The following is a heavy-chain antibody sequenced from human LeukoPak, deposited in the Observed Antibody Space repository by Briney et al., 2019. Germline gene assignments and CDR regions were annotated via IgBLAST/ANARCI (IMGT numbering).Heavy chain of an antibody. D-gene: IGHD2-15*01. Sequence: SETLSLTCTVFGDSVTGYFLNWVRQPPGKGLEWIGHIYKIGTTNYNPSLKSRLTISADTSKNQFSLQLRSVTAADTAVYYCVIGVGWQPDYWGQGALVSVSS. V-gene: IGHV4-59*02. CDR1: GDSVTGYF. J-gene: IGHJ4*02. CDR2: IYKIGTT. CDR3: VIGVGWQPDY.